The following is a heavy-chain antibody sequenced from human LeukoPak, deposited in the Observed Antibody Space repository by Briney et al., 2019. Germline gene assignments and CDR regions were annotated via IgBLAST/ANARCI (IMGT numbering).Heavy chain of an antibody. Sequence: SETLSLTCAVSGGSISSGGYSWSWIRQPPGKGLEWIGYICHSGSTYYNPSLKSRVTISVDRSKNQFSLKLSSVTAADTAVYYCARAKPHSSGWYGNAFDIWGQGTMVTVSS. CDR2: ICHSGST. D-gene: IGHD6-19*01. V-gene: IGHV4-30-2*01. CDR3: ARAKPHSSGWYGNAFDI. CDR1: GGSISSGGYS. J-gene: IGHJ3*02.